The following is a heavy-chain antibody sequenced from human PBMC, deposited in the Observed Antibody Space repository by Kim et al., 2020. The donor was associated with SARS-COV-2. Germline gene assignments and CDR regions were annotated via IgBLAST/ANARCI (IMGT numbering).Heavy chain of an antibody. Sequence: GGSLRLSCAASGFTFSSYSMNWVRQAPGKGLEWVASISSSSSYIYYADSVKGRFTISRDNAKNSLYLQMNSLRAEDTAVYYCARDGRGILDYWGQGTLVTVSS. J-gene: IGHJ4*02. CDR2: ISSSSSYI. D-gene: IGHD6-13*01. V-gene: IGHV3-21*01. CDR1: GFTFSSYS. CDR3: ARDGRGILDY.